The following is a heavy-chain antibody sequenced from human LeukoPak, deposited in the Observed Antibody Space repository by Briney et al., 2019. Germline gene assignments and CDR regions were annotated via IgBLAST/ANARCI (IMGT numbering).Heavy chain of an antibody. CDR1: GFTVSSNY. CDR2: IYSGGST. D-gene: IGHD2-15*01. CDR3: ARGNRIGYCSGGSCYSGAFDI. V-gene: IGHV3-53*01. J-gene: IGHJ3*02. Sequence: GGSLRLCCAASGFTVSSNYMSWVRQASGKGLEWVSVIYSGGSTYYADSVKGRFTISRDNPKNTLYLQMNSLRAEDTAVYYCARGNRIGYCSGGSCYSGAFDIWGQGTMVTVSS.